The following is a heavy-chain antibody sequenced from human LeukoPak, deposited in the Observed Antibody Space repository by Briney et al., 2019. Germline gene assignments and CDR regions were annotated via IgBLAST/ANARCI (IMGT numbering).Heavy chain of an antibody. Sequence: GGSLRLSCAASGFTFSSYEMNWVRQGPGKGLEWVSYISSSGSTIYYADSVKGRFTISRDNAKNSLYLQMNSLRAEDTAVYYCARDGSGWPYYYYGMDVWGQGTTVTVSS. V-gene: IGHV3-48*03. CDR3: ARDGSGWPYYYYGMDV. D-gene: IGHD6-19*01. CDR1: GFTFSSYE. CDR2: ISSSGSTI. J-gene: IGHJ6*02.